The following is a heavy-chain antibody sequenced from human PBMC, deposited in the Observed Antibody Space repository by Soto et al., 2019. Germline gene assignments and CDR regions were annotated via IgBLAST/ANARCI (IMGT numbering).Heavy chain of an antibody. Sequence: SETLSLTCGVSGGSISDTEWWSWVRQSPRTGLEWIGQIHRGGYTNYNPSLKSRVIISVDTSMKQYSLDLSSVTAADTAIYYCERGSRYGAFDYWGQGAMVTVYS. V-gene: IGHV4-4*02. D-gene: IGHD5-18*01. CDR2: IHRGGYT. CDR3: ERGSRYGAFDY. CDR1: GGSISDTEW. J-gene: IGHJ4*02.